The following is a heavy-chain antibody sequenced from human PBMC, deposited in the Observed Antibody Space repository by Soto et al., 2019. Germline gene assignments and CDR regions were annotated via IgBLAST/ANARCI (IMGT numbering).Heavy chain of an antibody. CDR2: ARNKVNGYTI. J-gene: IGHJ4*02. D-gene: IGHD2-8*01. V-gene: IGHV3-72*01. CDR1: GFTFSDHY. Sequence: GWSLRLSCAASGFTFSDHYMDWVRQAPGEGLEWVGRARNKVNGYTISYAASVKGRFTISRDESKNSLYLQMNSLKTEDTAVYFCARLMGTSFDLWGQGTLVTSPQ. CDR3: ARLMGTSFDL.